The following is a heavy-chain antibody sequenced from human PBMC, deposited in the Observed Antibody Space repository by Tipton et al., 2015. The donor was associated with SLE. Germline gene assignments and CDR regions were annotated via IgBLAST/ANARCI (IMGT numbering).Heavy chain of an antibody. D-gene: IGHD3-16*01. J-gene: IGHJ4*02. CDR2: ISAFNGNT. CDR1: GYTFTSYA. CDR3: ARDGGSLDY. V-gene: IGHV1-18*01. Sequence: LVQSGAEVKKPGASVKVSCKASGYTFTSYAFSWVRQAPGQGLEWLGWISAFNGNTDYAQQLLGRVTMTTDTSTTTAYMELRSLTSDDTAVYYRARDGGSLDYWGQGTLVTVSS.